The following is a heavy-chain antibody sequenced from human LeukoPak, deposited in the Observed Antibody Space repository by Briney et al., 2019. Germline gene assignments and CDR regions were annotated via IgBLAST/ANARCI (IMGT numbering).Heavy chain of an antibody. CDR1: GFTFSGYA. J-gene: IGHJ4*02. CDR2: IGASDGST. CDR3: ATDTYNYPY. Sequence: GGSLRFSCAASGFTFSGYAMSWVRQAPGKGVGWVSSIGASDGSTYYADSVKGRFTISRDNSKNTLYLQMNSLRAEDTAIYYCATDTYNYPYWGQGVLVTVSS. D-gene: IGHD5-24*01. V-gene: IGHV3-23*01.